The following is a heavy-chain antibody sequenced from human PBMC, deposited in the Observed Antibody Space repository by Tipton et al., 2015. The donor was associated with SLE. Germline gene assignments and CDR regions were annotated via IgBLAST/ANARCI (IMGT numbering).Heavy chain of an antibody. J-gene: IGHJ4*02. Sequence: TLSLTCTVSGYSISSAYSWGWIRQPPGKGLEWIGGISHGGGTFYNPSLKRRVTISVDTSKNHFSLDLTSVTAADTAVYYCVSGNSRGRDYWGQGTLVTVSS. CDR1: GYSISSAYS. V-gene: IGHV4-38-2*02. D-gene: IGHD5-18*01. CDR3: VSGNSRGRDY. CDR2: ISHGGGT.